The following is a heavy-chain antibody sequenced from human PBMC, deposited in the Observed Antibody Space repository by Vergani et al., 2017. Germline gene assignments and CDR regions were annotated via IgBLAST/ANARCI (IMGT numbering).Heavy chain of an antibody. J-gene: IGHJ6*02. CDR1: GGTFSSYA. CDR2: IIPIFGTA. V-gene: IGHV1-69*12. Sequence: QVQLVQSGAEVTKPGSSVKVSCKASGGTFSSYAISWVRQAPGQGLEWMGGIIPIFGTANYAQKFQGRVTITADESTSTAYMELSSLRSEDTAVYYCAREAAPAPNYCYYYGMDVWGQGTTVTVSS. D-gene: IGHD6-25*01. CDR3: AREAAPAPNYCYYYGMDV.